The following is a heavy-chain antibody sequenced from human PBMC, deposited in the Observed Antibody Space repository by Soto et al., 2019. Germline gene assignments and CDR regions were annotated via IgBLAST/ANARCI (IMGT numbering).Heavy chain of an antibody. J-gene: IGHJ6*03. D-gene: IGHD6-6*01. V-gene: IGHV3-30*18. Sequence: GGSLRLSCAASGFTFSSYGMHWVRQAPGKGLEWVAVISYDGSNKYYADSAKGRFTISRDNSKNTLYLQMNSLRAEDTAVYYCAKDLAARRYYYYYMDVWGKGTTVTVSS. CDR1: GFTFSSYG. CDR2: ISYDGSNK. CDR3: AKDLAARRYYYYYMDV.